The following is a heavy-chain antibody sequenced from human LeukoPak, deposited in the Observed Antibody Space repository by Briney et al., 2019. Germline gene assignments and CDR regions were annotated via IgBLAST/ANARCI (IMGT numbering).Heavy chain of an antibody. CDR3: STEMPYDSSGYYYYSAFDI. V-gene: IGHV3-48*03. D-gene: IGHD3-22*01. CDR2: ISSSGSTI. J-gene: IGHJ3*02. CDR1: GFTFSSYE. Sequence: GGSLRLSCAASGFTFSSYEMNWVRQAPGKGLEWVSYISSSGSTIYYADSVKGRFTISRDNAKNTLYLQMNSLRAEDTAVYYCSTEMPYDSSGYYYYSAFDIWGQGTMVTVSS.